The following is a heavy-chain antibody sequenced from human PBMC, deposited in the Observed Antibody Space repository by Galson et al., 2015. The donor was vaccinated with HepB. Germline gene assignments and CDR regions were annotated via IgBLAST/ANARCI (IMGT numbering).Heavy chain of an antibody. D-gene: IGHD1-26*01. CDR2: ISGSGGNT. CDR3: AREYSGSYYGYYHH. J-gene: IGHJ1*01. V-gene: IGHV3-23*01. CDR1: GFTFSSYA. Sequence: SLRLSCAASGFTFSSYAMNWVRQAPGKGLEWVSTISGSGGNTYYADSVKGRFTISRDNSKNTLYLQMNSLRADDTAVYYCAREYSGSYYGYYHHWGQGTLVTVSS.